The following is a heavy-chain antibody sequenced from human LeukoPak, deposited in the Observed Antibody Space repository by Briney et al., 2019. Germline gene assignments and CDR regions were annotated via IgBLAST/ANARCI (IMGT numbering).Heavy chain of an antibody. D-gene: IGHD5-24*01. V-gene: IGHV4-39*01. J-gene: IGHJ3*02. CDR1: GGSISSSSYY. CDR3: AGHNGGYNYDAFDI. Sequence: PSETLSLTCTVSGGSISSSSYYWGWIRQPPGKGLEWIGSIYYSGSTYYNPSLKSRVTISVDTSKNQFSLKLSSVTAADTAVYYCAGHNGGYNYDAFDIWGQGTMVTVSS. CDR2: IYYSGST.